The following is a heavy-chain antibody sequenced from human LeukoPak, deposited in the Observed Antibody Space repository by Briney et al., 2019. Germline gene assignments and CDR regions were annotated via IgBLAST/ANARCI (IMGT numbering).Heavy chain of an antibody. J-gene: IGHJ4*02. V-gene: IGHV4-34*01. D-gene: IGHD6-19*01. CDR1: GFTFSSYA. CDR3: ARTRDSSGWYGGDYFDY. Sequence: PGGSLRLSCAASGFTFSSYAMSWVRQPPGKGLEWIGEINHSGSTNYNPSLKSRVTISVDTSKNQFSLKLSSVTAADTAVYYCARTRDSSGWYGGDYFDYWGQGTLVTVSS. CDR2: INHSGST.